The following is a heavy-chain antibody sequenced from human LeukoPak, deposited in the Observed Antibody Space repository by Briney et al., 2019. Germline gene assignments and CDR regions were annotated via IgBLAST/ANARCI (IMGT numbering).Heavy chain of an antibody. D-gene: IGHD6-13*01. V-gene: IGHV3-11*01. CDR1: GFTFSDYY. CDR3: ARGRGYSSSSYAGFDY. CDR2: ISSSGSTI. Sequence: GGSLRLSCAASGFTFSDYYMSWIRQAPGKGLEWVSYISSSGSTIYYADSVKGRFTISRDNAKNSLYLQMNSLRAEDTAVYYCARGRGYSSSSYAGFDYWGQGTLVTVSS. J-gene: IGHJ4*02.